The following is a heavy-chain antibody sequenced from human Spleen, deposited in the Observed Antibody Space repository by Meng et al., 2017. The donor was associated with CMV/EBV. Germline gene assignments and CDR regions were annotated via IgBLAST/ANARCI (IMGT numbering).Heavy chain of an antibody. CDR3: AREGYYDSSDWFDP. CDR2: IYYSGST. V-gene: IGHV4-30-4*08. J-gene: IGHJ5*02. Sequence: SGGSISSGDYYWSWIRQPPGKGLEWIGYIYYSGSTYYNPSLKSRVTKSVDTSKNQFSLKLSSVTAADTAVYYCAREGYYDSSDWFDPWGQGTLVTVSS. D-gene: IGHD3-22*01. CDR1: GGSISSGDYY.